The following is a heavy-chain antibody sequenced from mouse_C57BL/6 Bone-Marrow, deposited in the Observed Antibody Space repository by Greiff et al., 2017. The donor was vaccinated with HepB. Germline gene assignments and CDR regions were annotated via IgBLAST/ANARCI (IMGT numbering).Heavy chain of an antibody. J-gene: IGHJ2*01. V-gene: IGHV1-15*01. Sequence: QVQLQQSGAELVRPGASVTLSCKASGYTFTDYEMHWVKQTPVHGLEWIGAIDPETGGTAYNQKFKGKAILTADKSSSTAYMELRSLTSEDSAVYYCTRDPYYYGSSYRFDDWGQGTTLTVSS. CDR1: GYTFTDYE. CDR2: IDPETGGT. CDR3: TRDPYYYGSSYRFDD. D-gene: IGHD1-1*01.